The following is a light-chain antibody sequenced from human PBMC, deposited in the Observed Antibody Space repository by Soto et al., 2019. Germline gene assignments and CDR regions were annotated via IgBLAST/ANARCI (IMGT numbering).Light chain of an antibody. V-gene: IGLV3-9*01. CDR2: RDS. J-gene: IGLJ2*01. CDR3: QVWDSSTVV. CDR1: NIGSKI. Sequence: SYELTQPLSVSVALGQTARITCGGNNIGSKIVHWYQQRPGQAPVLVIYRDSNRPSGIPERFSGSNSGNTATLTISRAQAGDEADYYCQVWDSSTVVFGGGTKLTVL.